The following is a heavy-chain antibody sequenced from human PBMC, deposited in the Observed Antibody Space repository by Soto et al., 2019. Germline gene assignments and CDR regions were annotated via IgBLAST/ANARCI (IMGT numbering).Heavy chain of an antibody. Sequence: ASVXVSCKASGYTFTTYAIHWVRQAPGQRLEWMGWINAGNGNTKYSQKFQGRVTITRDTSASTAYMELSSLRSEDTAVYYCARGGIAVVKGRRWFDPWGQGTLVTVSS. J-gene: IGHJ5*02. CDR3: ARGGIAVVKGRRWFDP. V-gene: IGHV1-3*01. D-gene: IGHD6-19*01. CDR2: INAGNGNT. CDR1: GYTFTTYA.